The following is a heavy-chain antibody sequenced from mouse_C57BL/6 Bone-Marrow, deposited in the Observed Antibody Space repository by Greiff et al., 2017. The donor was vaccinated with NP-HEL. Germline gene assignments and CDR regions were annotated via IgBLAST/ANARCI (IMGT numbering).Heavy chain of an antibody. CDR1: GYTFTSYA. V-gene: IGHV1-4*01. D-gene: IGHD2-1*01. CDR3: ASYGNYFDY. CDR2: INPSSGYT. Sequence: VQLQQSGAELVRPGASVKLSCKASGYTFTSYAMHWVKQRPGQGLEWIGYINPSSGYTKYNQKFKAKAILTADKSSSTAYMQLRSLTSEDSAVYYCASYGNYFDYWGQGTTLTVSA. J-gene: IGHJ2*01.